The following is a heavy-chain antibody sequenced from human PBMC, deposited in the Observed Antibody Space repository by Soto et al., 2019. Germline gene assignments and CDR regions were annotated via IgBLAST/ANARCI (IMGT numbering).Heavy chain of an antibody. J-gene: IGHJ6*02. Sequence: VQLQESGPGLVKPSETLSLTCTVSGGSISSYYWSWIRQPAGKGLEWIGRIYTSGSTNYNPSLKSRVTMSVDTSKNQFSLKLSSVTAADTAVYYCARDGLWFGELPLGMDVWGQGTTVTVSS. CDR1: GGSISSYY. V-gene: IGHV4-4*07. D-gene: IGHD3-10*01. CDR2: IYTSGST. CDR3: ARDGLWFGELPLGMDV.